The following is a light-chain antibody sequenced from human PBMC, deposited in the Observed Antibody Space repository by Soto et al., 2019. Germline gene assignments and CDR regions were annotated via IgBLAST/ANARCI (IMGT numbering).Light chain of an antibody. CDR3: SSYRAYRTLEV. CDR1: NTNFGGYNY. CDR2: DVT. J-gene: IGLJ1*01. V-gene: IGLV2-14*03. Sequence: QSVLTQPDSVSASLGESITISCTGTNTNFGGYNYVSWYQQHPGKAPKLVIYDVTSRPSGIPNRFSGSKSGFTASLTISGLQAEDDDHYFCSSYRAYRTLEVFGTGPKVT.